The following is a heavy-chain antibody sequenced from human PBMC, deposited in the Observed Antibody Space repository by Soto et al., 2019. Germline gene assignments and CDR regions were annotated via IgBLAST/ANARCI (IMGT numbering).Heavy chain of an antibody. V-gene: IGHV4-31*03. CDR1: GGSISSGGYY. J-gene: IGHJ5*02. CDR2: IYYSGST. CDR3: ARVFSDSSTFFDP. Sequence: ASETLSLTCTVSGGSISSGGYYWRWIRQHPGKGLEWIGYIYYSGSTYYNPSLKSRVTISVDTSKNQFSLKLSSVTAADTAVYYCARVFSDSSTFFDPWGQGTLVTVSS. D-gene: IGHD6-13*01.